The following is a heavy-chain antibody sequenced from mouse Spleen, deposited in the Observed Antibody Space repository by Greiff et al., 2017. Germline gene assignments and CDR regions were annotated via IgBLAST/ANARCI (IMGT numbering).Heavy chain of an antibody. CDR3: ASNYGNYENALDY. V-gene: IGHV2-2*01. CDR1: GFSLTSYG. J-gene: IGHJ4*01. CDR2: IWSGGST. D-gene: IGHD2-1*01. Sequence: VQLQESGPGLVQPSQSLSITCTVSGFSLTSYGVHWVRQSPGKGLEWLGVIWSGGSTDYNAAFISRLSISKDNSKSQVFFKMNSLQADDTAIHYCASNYGNYENALDYWGQGTSVTVSS.